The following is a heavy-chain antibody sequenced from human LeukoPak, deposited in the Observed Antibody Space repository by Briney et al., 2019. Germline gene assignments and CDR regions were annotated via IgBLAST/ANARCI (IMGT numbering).Heavy chain of an antibody. CDR3: VSKAGLALDY. CDR2: INSDGRST. J-gene: IGHJ4*02. Sequence: PGGSLRLSCAASGFTFSSNWMHWVRQAPRKGLVWVSRINSDGRSTSYADSVKGRFTISRDNAKNTLYLQMNSLRAEDTAVYYCVSKAGLALDYWGQGTLVTVSS. CDR1: GFTFSSNW. D-gene: IGHD4-11*01. V-gene: IGHV3-74*01.